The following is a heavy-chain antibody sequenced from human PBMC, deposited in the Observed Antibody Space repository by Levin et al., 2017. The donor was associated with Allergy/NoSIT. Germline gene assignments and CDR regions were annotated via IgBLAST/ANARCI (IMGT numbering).Heavy chain of an antibody. CDR1: GFTFNSYA. Sequence: GGSLRLSCSASGFTFNSYAMHWVRQAPGKGLEYVSGISSNGGSTYYADSVKGRFTISRDNSKNTLYLQMSSLRDEDTAVYYCVKSSGGDYRGQGTLVTVSS. CDR3: VKSSGGDY. V-gene: IGHV3-64D*06. CDR2: ISSNGGST. J-gene: IGHJ4*02. D-gene: IGHD2-15*01.